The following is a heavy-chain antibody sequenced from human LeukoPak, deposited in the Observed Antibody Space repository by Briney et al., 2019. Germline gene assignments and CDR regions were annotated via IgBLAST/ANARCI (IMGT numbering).Heavy chain of an antibody. Sequence: PSETLSLTCAVYGGSFSGYYWSWIRQPPGKGLEWIGEINHSGSTNYNPSLKSRVTVSVDTSKNQFSLKLSSVTAADTAVYYCARGRRTTMVRGVYIKLNWFDPWGQGTLVTVSS. CDR1: GGSFSGYY. V-gene: IGHV4-34*01. CDR2: INHSGST. CDR3: ARGRRTTMVRGVYIKLNWFDP. D-gene: IGHD3-10*01. J-gene: IGHJ5*02.